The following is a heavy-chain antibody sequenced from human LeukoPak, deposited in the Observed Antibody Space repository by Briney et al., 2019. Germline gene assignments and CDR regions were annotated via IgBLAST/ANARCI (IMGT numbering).Heavy chain of an antibody. CDR1: GYSFTSYW. CDR3: ARWVMVREPFDY. CDR2: IDPSDSYT. Sequence: GESLRISCKGSGYSFTSYWISWVRQMPGKGLEWMGMIDPSDSYTNYSPSFQGHVTISADKSISTAYLQWSSLKASDTAMYYCARWVMVREPFDYWGQGTLVTVSS. D-gene: IGHD3-10*01. J-gene: IGHJ4*02. V-gene: IGHV5-10-1*01.